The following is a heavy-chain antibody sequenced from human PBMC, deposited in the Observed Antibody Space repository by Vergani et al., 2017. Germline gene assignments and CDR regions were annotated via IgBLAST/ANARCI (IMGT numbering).Heavy chain of an antibody. V-gene: IGHV1-24*01. CDR3: ATESSFFGIGHGFDP. CDR2: FDPEDGET. J-gene: IGHJ5*02. CDR1: GYTLTELS. D-gene: IGHD3-3*01. Sequence: QVQLVQSGAEVKKPGASVKVSCKVSGYTLTELSMHWVRQAPGKGLEWMGGFDPEDGETIYAQKFQGRVTRTEDTSTDTAYMELSSLRSEDTAVYYCATESSFFGIGHGFDPWGQGTLVTVSS.